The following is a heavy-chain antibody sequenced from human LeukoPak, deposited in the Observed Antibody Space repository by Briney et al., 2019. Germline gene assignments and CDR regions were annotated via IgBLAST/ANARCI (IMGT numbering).Heavy chain of an antibody. CDR3: AREGYYGSGSPPSLYFDY. Sequence: PGGSLRLSCAASGFTFRNYVIHWVRQAPGKGLXXXXXXXXXXNVKLYAXXXXGRFTISRDNSRSTLYLQMNSLRPEDTAIYYCAREGYYGSGSPPSLYFDYWGQGTLVTVSS. CDR2: XXXXXNVK. CDR1: GFTFRNYV. V-gene: IGHV3-30-3*01. D-gene: IGHD3-10*01. J-gene: IGHJ4*02.